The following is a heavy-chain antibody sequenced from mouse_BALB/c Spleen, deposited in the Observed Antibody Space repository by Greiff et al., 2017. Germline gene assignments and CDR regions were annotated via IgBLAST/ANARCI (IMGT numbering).Heavy chain of an antibody. CDR1: GFTFTDYY. CDR3: ARVHHYYGDD. V-gene: IGHV7-3*02. CDR2: IRNKANGYTT. Sequence: EVKLVESGGGLVQPGGSLRLSCATSGFTFTDYYMSWVRQPPGKALEWLGFIRNKANGYTTEYSASVKGRFTISRDNSQSILYLQMNTLRAEDSATYDCARVHHYYGDDWGQGTTLTVAS. D-gene: IGHD1-2*01. J-gene: IGHJ2*01.